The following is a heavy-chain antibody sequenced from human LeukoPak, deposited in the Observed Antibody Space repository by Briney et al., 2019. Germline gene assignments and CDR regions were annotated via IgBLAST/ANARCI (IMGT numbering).Heavy chain of an antibody. Sequence: VASVKVSCKASGYTFTSYGISWVRQAPGQGLEWMGWISAYNGNTNYAQKLQGRVTMTTDTSTSTAYMELRSLRSDDTAVYYCARDEFGSGYYYGMDVWGQGTTVTVPS. D-gene: IGHD3-10*01. CDR2: ISAYNGNT. J-gene: IGHJ6*02. CDR1: GYTFTSYG. CDR3: ARDEFGSGYYYGMDV. V-gene: IGHV1-18*01.